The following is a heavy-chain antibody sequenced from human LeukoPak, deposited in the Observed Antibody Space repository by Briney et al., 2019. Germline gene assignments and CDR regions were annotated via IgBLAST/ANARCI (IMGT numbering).Heavy chain of an antibody. CDR3: ARGGGYRYYDSSGYYLAQNYFDY. D-gene: IGHD3-22*01. Sequence: SETLSLTCSVSGGSVRSDISHWSWIRQPPGKGLEWIGEINHTGSTNYNPSLKSRVTISVDTSKNQFSLKLSSVTAADTAVYYCARGGGYRYYDSSGYYLAQNYFDYWGQGTLVTVSS. CDR1: GGSVRSDISH. J-gene: IGHJ4*02. CDR2: INHTGST. V-gene: IGHV4-34*01.